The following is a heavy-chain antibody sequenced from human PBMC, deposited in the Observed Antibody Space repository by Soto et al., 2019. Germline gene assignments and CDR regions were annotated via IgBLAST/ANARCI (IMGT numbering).Heavy chain of an antibody. CDR3: ARGLTITMVRVYFDY. CDR1: GGSFSGYY. Sequence: SETLSLTCAVYGGSFSGYYWSWIRQPPGKELEWIGEINHSGSTNYNPSLKSRVTISVDTSKNQFSLKLSSVTAADTAVYYCARGLTITMVRVYFDYWGQGTLVTVSS. J-gene: IGHJ4*02. D-gene: IGHD3-10*01. V-gene: IGHV4-34*01. CDR2: INHSGST.